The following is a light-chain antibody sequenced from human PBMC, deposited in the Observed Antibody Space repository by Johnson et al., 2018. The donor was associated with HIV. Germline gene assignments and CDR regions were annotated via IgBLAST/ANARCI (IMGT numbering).Light chain of an antibody. CDR2: ENN. J-gene: IGLJ1*01. V-gene: IGLV1-51*02. Sequence: QSVLTQPPSVSAAPGQKVTISCSGSSSNIGNNYVSWYQQLPGTAPKLLIYENNKRTSGIPDRFSGSKSGTSATLGITGLQTGDEADYYCGTWDSGLSGGLYPFGPGTKVTVL. CDR1: SSNIGNNY. CDR3: GTWDSGLSGGLYP.